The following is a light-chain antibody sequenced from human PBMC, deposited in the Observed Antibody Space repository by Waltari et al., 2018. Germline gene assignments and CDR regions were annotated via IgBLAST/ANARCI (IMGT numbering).Light chain of an antibody. CDR3: VQAIAFPFT. CDR1: QSLLHSNGNTY. J-gene: IGKJ3*01. V-gene: IGKV2-40*01. CDR2: RGS. Sequence: DIVMTQTPLSLPITPGEPASISCRSSQSLLHSNGNTYLHWYLQKPGQSPQLLIYRGSNRASGVPDRFSGSGSGTDFTLKISKVEAEDVGVYYCVQAIAFPFTFGPGTKLDIK.